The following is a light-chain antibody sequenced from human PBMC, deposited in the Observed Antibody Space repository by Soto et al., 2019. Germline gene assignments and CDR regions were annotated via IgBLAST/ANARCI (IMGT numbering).Light chain of an antibody. CDR2: KAS. CDR1: QSISSW. Sequence: IQMTQSPSTLSASVGDRVTITCRASQSISSWLAWYQQKPGKAPKLLIYKASSLESGVPSRFSGRGSGTEFTLTISSLQPDDFATYYCQQYNSYPWTFGQGTKVDIK. V-gene: IGKV1-5*03. J-gene: IGKJ1*01. CDR3: QQYNSYPWT.